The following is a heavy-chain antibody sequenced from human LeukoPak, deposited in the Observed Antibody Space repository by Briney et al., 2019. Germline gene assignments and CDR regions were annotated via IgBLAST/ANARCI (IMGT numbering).Heavy chain of an antibody. Sequence: GGSLRLSCAASGFTLSNFWMTWVRQTPGKGLEWVAIIKYDGSVKYYVDSVKGRFTISRDNANNSLYLQMSSLRAEDTAVYYCARGGGYYGSGSLHYYYYGMDVWGQGTTVTVSS. CDR1: GFTLSNFW. CDR2: IKYDGSVK. D-gene: IGHD3-10*01. CDR3: ARGGGYYGSGSLHYYYYGMDV. V-gene: IGHV3-7*01. J-gene: IGHJ6*02.